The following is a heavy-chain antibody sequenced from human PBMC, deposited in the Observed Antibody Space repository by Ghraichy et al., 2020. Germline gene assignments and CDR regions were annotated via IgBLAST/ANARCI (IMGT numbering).Heavy chain of an antibody. CDR3: ASGRVGATDYFDD. CDR1: GFTFSSYS. J-gene: IGHJ4*02. V-gene: IGHV3-48*02. D-gene: IGHD1-26*01. Sequence: LSLTCAASGFTFSSYSMNWVRQAPGKGLEWVSYISSSSSPIYYADAVKGRFTISRDNAKNSLYLQMNSLRDEDTAVYYCASGRVGATDYFDDWGQGTLVTVSS. CDR2: ISSSSSPI.